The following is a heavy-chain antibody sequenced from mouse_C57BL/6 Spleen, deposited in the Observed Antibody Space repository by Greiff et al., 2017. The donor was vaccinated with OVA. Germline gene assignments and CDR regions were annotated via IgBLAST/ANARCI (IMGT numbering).Heavy chain of an antibody. J-gene: IGHJ3*01. CDR3: ASGIVRVTSVGSRWFAY. CDR1: GYTFTSYW. V-gene: IGHV1-53*01. Sequence: QVQLQQPGTELVKPGASVKLSCKASGYTFTSYWMHWVKQRPGQGLEWIGNINPSNGGTNYNEKFKSKATLTADKSSSTAYMQLSSLTSEDSAVXYGASGIVRVTSVGSRWFAYWGQGTLVTVSA. D-gene: IGHD1-1*01. CDR2: INPSNGGT.